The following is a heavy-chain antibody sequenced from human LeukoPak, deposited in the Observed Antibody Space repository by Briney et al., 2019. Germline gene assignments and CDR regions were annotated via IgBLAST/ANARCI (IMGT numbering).Heavy chain of an antibody. CDR3: ARGLVGEGEFDP. V-gene: IGHV3-11*06. D-gene: IGHD1-26*01. CDR2: ISSSSSYT. Sequence: PGGSLRLSCAASGFTFSDYYMSWIRQAPGKGLEWVSYISSSSSYTNYADSVKGRFTISRDNDKNSLYLQMNSLRAEDTAVYYCARGLVGEGEFDPWGQGTLVTVSS. CDR1: GFTFSDYY. J-gene: IGHJ5*02.